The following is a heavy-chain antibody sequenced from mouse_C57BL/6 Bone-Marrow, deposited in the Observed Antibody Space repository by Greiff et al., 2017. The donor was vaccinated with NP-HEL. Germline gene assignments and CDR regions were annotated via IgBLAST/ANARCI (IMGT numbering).Heavy chain of an antibody. V-gene: IGHV1-74*01. Sequence: QVQLQQPGAELVKPGASVKVSCKASGYTFTSYWMHWVKQRPGQGLEWIGRIHPSDSDTNYNQKFKGKATLTVDQSSSTAYMQHSGLTSEDSAVYYCAIPEDYGSSYWYFDVWGTGTTVTVSS. D-gene: IGHD1-1*01. CDR1: GYTFTSYW. CDR3: AIPEDYGSSYWYFDV. J-gene: IGHJ1*03. CDR2: IHPSDSDT.